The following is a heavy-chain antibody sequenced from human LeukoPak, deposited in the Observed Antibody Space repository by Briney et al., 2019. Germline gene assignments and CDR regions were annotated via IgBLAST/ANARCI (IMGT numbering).Heavy chain of an antibody. Sequence: PSETLSLTCTVSGGSISSYYWSWLRQPAGKRLEWIAYRHHSGSSNYNPSLESRVTVSVDTSNNQFSLRVTSVTAADTAVYYCARVVGSGWNYFDSWGQGTLVTVSS. D-gene: IGHD6-19*01. CDR1: GGSISSYY. CDR3: ARVVGSGWNYFDS. V-gene: IGHV4-59*01. CDR2: RHHSGSS. J-gene: IGHJ4*02.